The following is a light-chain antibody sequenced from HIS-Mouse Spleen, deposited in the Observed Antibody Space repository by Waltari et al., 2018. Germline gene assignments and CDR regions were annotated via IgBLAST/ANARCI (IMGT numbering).Light chain of an antibody. CDR2: DAS. Sequence: EILLTQSPATLSLSPGERATLSCRASQSVSSYLAWYQQKPGQAPRLLIYDASNRATCIPARFSGSGSGTDFTLTISSLEPEDFAVYYCQQRSNWPLFGQGTKLEIK. J-gene: IGKJ2*01. CDR1: QSVSSY. V-gene: IGKV3-11*01. CDR3: QQRSNWPL.